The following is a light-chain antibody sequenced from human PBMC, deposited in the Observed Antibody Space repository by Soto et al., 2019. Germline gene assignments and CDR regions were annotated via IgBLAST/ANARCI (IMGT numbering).Light chain of an antibody. V-gene: IGKV3-20*01. Sequence: EIVLTQSPGTLSLSPGERATLSCRASRSVSSSYLAWYQQKPGQAPRLLIYGASSRATGIPDRFSGSGSGTDFTLTISRLGPEDFAVYYCQQYGSSPPITFGQGTRLEIK. CDR1: RSVSSSY. CDR2: GAS. CDR3: QQYGSSPPIT. J-gene: IGKJ5*01.